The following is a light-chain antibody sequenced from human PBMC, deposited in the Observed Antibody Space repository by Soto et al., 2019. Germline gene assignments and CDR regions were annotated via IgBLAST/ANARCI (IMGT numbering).Light chain of an antibody. CDR2: DVN. J-gene: IGLJ3*02. V-gene: IGLV2-11*01. Sequence: QSALTQPRSVSGSPGQSVTISCTGTSSDVGGYNFVSWYQQHPGKAPKLMIYDVNKWPSGVPDRFSGSKSGNTASLTISGLQADDEADYYCSSPAGSYTWVFGGGTKLTVL. CDR1: SSDVGGYNF. CDR3: SSPAGSYTWV.